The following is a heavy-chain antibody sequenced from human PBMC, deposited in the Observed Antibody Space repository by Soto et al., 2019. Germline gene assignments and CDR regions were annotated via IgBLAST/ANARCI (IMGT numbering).Heavy chain of an antibody. CDR3: ARDGKRYCSGGSCYSAYNWFDP. V-gene: IGHV1-69*06. Sequence: QVQLVQSGAEVKKPGSSVKVSCKASGGTFSSYAISWVRQAPGQGLEWMGGIIPIFGTANYAQKFQGRVTIAADKSTSTAYMELSSLRSEDTAVYYCARDGKRYCSGGSCYSAYNWFDPWGQGTLVTVSS. J-gene: IGHJ5*02. CDR2: IIPIFGTA. CDR1: GGTFSSYA. D-gene: IGHD2-15*01.